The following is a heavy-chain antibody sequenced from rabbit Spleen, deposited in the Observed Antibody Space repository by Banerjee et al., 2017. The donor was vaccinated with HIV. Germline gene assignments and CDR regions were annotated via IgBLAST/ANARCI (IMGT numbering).Heavy chain of an antibody. CDR3: ERGIRDYIWAFNL. CDR2: IDTDDSDA. CDR1: GFSFSDYF. Sequence: QSLGESGGDLVKPGASLTLNCTASGFSFSDYFMCWVRQAPGKGLEWIACIDTDDSDAYYASWPKGRFTISRSSSTTVTLQMTSLTAADTATYVCERGIRDYIWAFNLWGPGTLVTVS. V-gene: IGHV1S40*01. J-gene: IGHJ4*01. D-gene: IGHD1-1*01.